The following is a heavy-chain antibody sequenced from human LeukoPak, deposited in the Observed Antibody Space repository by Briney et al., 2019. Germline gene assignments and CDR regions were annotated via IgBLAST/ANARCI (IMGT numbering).Heavy chain of an antibody. V-gene: IGHV3-23*01. CDR2: ISGRSGST. Sequence: PGGSLRLSCAASGFIFSNYAMYWVRQAPGKGLEWVSAISGRSGSTYYADSVKGRFAISRDSSKNTLHLQMNSLRADDTAVYYCAKWGDYDVLTGYYVSDFWGQGTLVTVSS. D-gene: IGHD3-9*01. J-gene: IGHJ4*02. CDR3: AKWGDYDVLTGYYVSDF. CDR1: GFIFSNYA.